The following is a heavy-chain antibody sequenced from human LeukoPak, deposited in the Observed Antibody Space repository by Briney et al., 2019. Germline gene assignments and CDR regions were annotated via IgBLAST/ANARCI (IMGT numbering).Heavy chain of an antibody. CDR3: AKDNNWACDY. CDR2: SWYEGGKE. V-gene: IGHV3-30*02. J-gene: IGHJ4*02. CDR1: GFTLSNYN. D-gene: IGHD1-1*01. Sequence: PGGSLRLSCAASGFTLSNYNMPSVRQSPGKRLKCVAFSWYEGGKENYGASVKGRFTISRDNSKNTVYLQMNSLRVEGTAVYYCAKDNNWACDYWGQGTLVTVSS.